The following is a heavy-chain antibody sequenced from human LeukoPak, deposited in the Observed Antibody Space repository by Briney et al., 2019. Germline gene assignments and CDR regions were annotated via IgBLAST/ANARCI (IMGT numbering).Heavy chain of an antibody. Sequence: SETLSLTCTVSGGSISSGSYYWVSIRQPPGKGLEWIGSIYYSGSTYYNPSLKSRVTISVDTSKNQFSLKLSSVTAADTAVYYCARLRPHYSNYDLGYFDYWGQGTLVTVSS. D-gene: IGHD4-11*01. CDR2: IYYSGST. CDR1: GGSISSGSYY. J-gene: IGHJ4*02. CDR3: ARLRPHYSNYDLGYFDY. V-gene: IGHV4-39*01.